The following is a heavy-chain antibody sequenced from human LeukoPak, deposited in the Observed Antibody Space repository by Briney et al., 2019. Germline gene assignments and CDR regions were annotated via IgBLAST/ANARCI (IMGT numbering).Heavy chain of an antibody. J-gene: IGHJ6*02. CDR3: ARDRGSSGSYYYYGMDV. Sequence: SVKVSCKASGGTFSSYAISWVRQAPGQGLEWVGGIIPIFGTANYAQKFQGRVTITADESTSTAYMELSSLRSEDTAVYYCARDRGSSGSYYYYGMDVWGQGTTVTVSS. CDR1: GGTFSSYA. CDR2: IIPIFGTA. D-gene: IGHD6-6*01. V-gene: IGHV1-69*13.